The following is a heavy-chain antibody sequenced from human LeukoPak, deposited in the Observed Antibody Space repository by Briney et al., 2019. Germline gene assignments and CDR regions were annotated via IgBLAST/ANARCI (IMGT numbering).Heavy chain of an antibody. CDR3: ARDRFIDYGGNDYYYYYMDV. J-gene: IGHJ6*03. CDR1: GYTFTTYG. Sequence: AASVKVSCKASGYTFTTYGISWVGQAPGQGLEWMGWISTYSGNTNYAQKLQGRVTMTTDTSTSTAYMELRSLRSDDTAVYYCARDRFIDYGGNDYYYYYMDVWGKGTTVTVSS. V-gene: IGHV1-18*01. CDR2: ISTYSGNT. D-gene: IGHD4-23*01.